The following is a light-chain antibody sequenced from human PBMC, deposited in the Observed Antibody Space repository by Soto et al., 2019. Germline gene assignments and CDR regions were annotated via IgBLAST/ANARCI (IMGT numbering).Light chain of an antibody. CDR3: QQYGNSFVG. J-gene: IGKJ1*01. V-gene: IGKV3-20*01. CDR2: GAS. CDR1: QSVSSDY. Sequence: EIVLTQSPGTLSLSPGERATLSCRASQSVSSDYLAWYQQKHGQAPRLLIYGASNRATGIPERFSGSGSGTDFTLIISRLEPEDFAVYYCQQYGNSFVGFGQGTKVDIK.